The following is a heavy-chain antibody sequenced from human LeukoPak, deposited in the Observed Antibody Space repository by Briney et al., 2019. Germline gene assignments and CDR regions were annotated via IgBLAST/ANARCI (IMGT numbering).Heavy chain of an antibody. Sequence: GASVKVSCKASGYTFTGYYMHWVRQAPGQGLEWMGWINPNSGGTNYAQKSKGRVTMTRDTSISTAYMEVSRLTSDDTAVYYCARDRTGESDFDYWGQGTLVTVSS. CDR1: GYTFTGYY. V-gene: IGHV1-2*02. CDR2: INPNSGGT. J-gene: IGHJ4*02. CDR3: ARDRTGESDFDY. D-gene: IGHD7-27*01.